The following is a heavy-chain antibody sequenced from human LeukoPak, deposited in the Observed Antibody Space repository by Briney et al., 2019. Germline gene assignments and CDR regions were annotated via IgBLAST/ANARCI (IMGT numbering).Heavy chain of an antibody. CDR3: ARDVPKKKAEGYEYYYGMDV. Sequence: GGSLRLSCAASGFTFSSYSMNWVRQAPGKGLEWVSFISSSSSYIYYADSVKGRFTISRDNAKNSLYLQMNSLRAEDTAVYYCARDVPKKKAEGYEYYYGMDVWGQGTTVTVSS. D-gene: IGHD6-13*01. CDR2: ISSSSSYI. J-gene: IGHJ6*02. CDR1: GFTFSSYS. V-gene: IGHV3-21*01.